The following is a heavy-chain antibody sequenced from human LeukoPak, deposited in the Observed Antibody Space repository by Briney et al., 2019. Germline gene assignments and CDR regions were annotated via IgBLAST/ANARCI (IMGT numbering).Heavy chain of an antibody. D-gene: IGHD2-15*01. Sequence: SVKVSCKASEGTFSSYAISWVRQAPGQGLEWMGGIIPIFGTANYAQKFQGRVTITADESTSTAYMELSSLRSEDTAVYYCARALAATTTRGYCSGGSCYSFDYWGQGTLVTVSS. J-gene: IGHJ4*02. CDR2: IIPIFGTA. CDR1: EGTFSSYA. V-gene: IGHV1-69*13. CDR3: ARALAATTTRGYCSGGSCYSFDY.